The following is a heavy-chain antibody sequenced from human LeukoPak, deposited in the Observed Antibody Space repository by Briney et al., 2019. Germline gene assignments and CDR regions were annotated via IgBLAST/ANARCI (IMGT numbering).Heavy chain of an antibody. D-gene: IGHD6-19*01. CDR3: ARTGSSGWTAFDI. V-gene: IGHV3-23*01. CDR1: GFTFSSYA. J-gene: IGHJ3*02. CDR2: ISGSGSTT. Sequence: GGSLRLSCAASGFTFSSYAMSWVRQAPGKGLEWVSAISGSGSTTYYADSVKGRFTISRDNSKNTLYLQMNSLRAEDTAVYYCARTGSSGWTAFDIWGQGTMVTVSS.